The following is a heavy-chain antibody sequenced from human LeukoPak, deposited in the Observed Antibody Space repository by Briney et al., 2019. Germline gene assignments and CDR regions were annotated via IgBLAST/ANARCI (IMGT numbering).Heavy chain of an antibody. D-gene: IGHD6-13*01. Sequence: GGSLRLSCAASGFSFSSYSMSWVRQAPGKGLEWVSCISSSSTYIYYADSVKGRFTISRGDAKNSLYLQMNSLRAEDTAVYYCAREGGSPASGAFFYYMDVWGKGTTVTVSS. V-gene: IGHV3-21*01. CDR1: GFSFSSYS. J-gene: IGHJ6*03. CDR2: ISSSSTYI. CDR3: AREGGSPASGAFFYYMDV.